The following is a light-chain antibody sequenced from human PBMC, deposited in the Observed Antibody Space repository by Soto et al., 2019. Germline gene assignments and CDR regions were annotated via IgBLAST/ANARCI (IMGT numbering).Light chain of an antibody. CDR2: GAS. J-gene: IGKJ1*01. CDR3: QHYGNSLPWT. CDR1: QSITSSN. V-gene: IGKV3-20*01. Sequence: EIVLTQFPGTLSLSPGERATLSCRASQSITSSNLAWYQQKPGQAPRLIIYGASNRATGIPDGFSGSGSGTDFTLTISRLEPEDFAVYFCQHYGNSLPWTFGQGTKVDIK.